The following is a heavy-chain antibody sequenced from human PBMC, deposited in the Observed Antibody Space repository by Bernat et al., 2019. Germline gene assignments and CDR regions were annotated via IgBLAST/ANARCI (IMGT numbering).Heavy chain of an antibody. V-gene: IGHV1-2*06. D-gene: IGHD4-17*01. Sequence: QVQLVQSGAEVKKPGASVKVSCKASGYTFTGYYMHWVRQAPGQGLEWMGRINPNSGGTNYAQKFQGRVTMTRDTSISTAYMELSRLRSDDTAVYYCARVPVRTTVTTDYYYYMDVWGKGTTVTVSS. CDR1: GYTFTGYY. CDR3: ARVPVRTTVTTDYYYYMDV. CDR2: INPNSGGT. J-gene: IGHJ6*03.